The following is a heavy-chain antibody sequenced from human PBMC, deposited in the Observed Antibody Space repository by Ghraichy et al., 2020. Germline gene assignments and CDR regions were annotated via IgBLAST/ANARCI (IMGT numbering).Heavy chain of an antibody. J-gene: IGHJ4*02. CDR1: GFTFSNYW. CDR3: ARARVGPTAFDY. D-gene: IGHD1-26*01. Sequence: GGSLRLSCVVSGFTFSNYWMSWVRQAPGKGLEWVANIKQDGSEKYYVDSVKGRFTISRDNAKNSLYLQMNSLRAEDTAIYYCARARVGPTAFDYWGQGTLVTGSS. V-gene: IGHV3-7*03. CDR2: IKQDGSEK.